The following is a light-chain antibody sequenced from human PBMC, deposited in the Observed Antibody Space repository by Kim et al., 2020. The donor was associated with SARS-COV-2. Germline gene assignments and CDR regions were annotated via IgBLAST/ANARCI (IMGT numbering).Light chain of an antibody. Sequence: QCGATSSTGTSSDVGSYSRVSWYQQPRGTAPKLMSYEVSNRPSGVPDRFSRSKSGNTASLTISGLQAEDEADYYCSSYTSSSTYVFGTGTKVTVL. J-gene: IGLJ1*01. CDR1: SSDVGSYSR. V-gene: IGLV2-18*02. CDR2: EVS. CDR3: SSYTSSSTYV.